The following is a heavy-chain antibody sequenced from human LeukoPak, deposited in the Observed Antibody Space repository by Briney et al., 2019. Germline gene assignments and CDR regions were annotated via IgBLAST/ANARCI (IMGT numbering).Heavy chain of an antibody. CDR1: GXSFTNYC. V-gene: IGHV5-51*01. Sequence: GESLKISFKGSGXSFTNYCIGWVRQMPGKGLEWMGVIYPGDSDTRYSPSFQGQVSISADKSITTAYLQWNRLKASDTAMYYCARRSLSAEYFQHWGQGTLVTVSS. CDR2: IYPGDSDT. D-gene: IGHD2/OR15-2a*01. CDR3: ARRSLSAEYFQH. J-gene: IGHJ1*01.